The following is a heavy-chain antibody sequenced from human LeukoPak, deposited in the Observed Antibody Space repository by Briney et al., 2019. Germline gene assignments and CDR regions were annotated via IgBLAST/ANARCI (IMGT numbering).Heavy chain of an antibody. CDR2: IYTSGST. CDR1: GGSISSVSYY. CDR3: ARVRFLGSYGDYYED. D-gene: IGHD1-26*01. J-gene: IGHJ4*02. Sequence: SETLSLTCTVSGGSISSVSYYWSWIRQPAGKGLEWIGRIYTSGSTNYNPSLKSRVTISVDTSKNQFSLKLSSVTAADTAVYYCARVRFLGSYGDYYEDWGQGTLVTVSS. V-gene: IGHV4-61*02.